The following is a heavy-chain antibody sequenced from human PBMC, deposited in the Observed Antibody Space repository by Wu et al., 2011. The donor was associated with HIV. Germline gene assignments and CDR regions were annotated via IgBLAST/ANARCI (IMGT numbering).Heavy chain of an antibody. V-gene: IGHV1-69*05. Sequence: QVQLVQSGAEVKKPGSSVKVSCKASGGTFSNYAINWVRQAPGQGLEWMGGIIPIFGTANYAQKFQGRVTITTDESTSTAYMELSSLRSEDTAVYYCAREDVVAAAGTTGYGMDVWGRRDRRSPSP. J-gene: IGHJ6*02. CDR3: AREDVVAAAGTTGYGMDV. CDR1: GGTFSNYA. D-gene: IGHD6-13*01. CDR2: IIPIFGTA.